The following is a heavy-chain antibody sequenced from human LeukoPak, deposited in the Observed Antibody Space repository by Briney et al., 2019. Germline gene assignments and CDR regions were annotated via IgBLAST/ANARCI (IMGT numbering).Heavy chain of an antibody. CDR1: GFTFNNYW. Sequence: PGGSLRLSCEASGFTFNNYWMHWVRQAPGKGLVWVSHIENNGRSTNYADSVKGRFTISRDNAKNTLYLQMNSLRAEDTAVYYCAREWELLYYYGMDVWGQGTTVTVSS. CDR3: AREWELLYYYGMDV. CDR2: IENNGRST. D-gene: IGHD1-26*01. J-gene: IGHJ6*02. V-gene: IGHV3-74*01.